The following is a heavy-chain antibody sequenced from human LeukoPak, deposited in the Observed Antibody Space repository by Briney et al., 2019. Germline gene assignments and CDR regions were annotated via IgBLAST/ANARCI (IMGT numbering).Heavy chain of an antibody. CDR2: ISSSGSNR. CDR3: AKEGVAGVGSDY. Sequence: GGPLRLSCAASGFTFSNYEMNWVRQAPGKGLDWVSLISSSGSNRHYADSVKGLFTISRDNAKNSLYLQMNSLRAEDTAVYYCAKEGVAGVGSDYWGQGTLVTVSS. V-gene: IGHV3-48*03. CDR1: GFTFSNYE. D-gene: IGHD6-19*01. J-gene: IGHJ4*02.